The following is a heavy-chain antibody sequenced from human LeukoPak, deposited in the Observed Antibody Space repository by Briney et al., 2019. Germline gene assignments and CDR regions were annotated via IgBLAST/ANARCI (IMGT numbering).Heavy chain of an antibody. V-gene: IGHV4-34*01. Sequence: SETLFLTCPVYGGSFSGYYWSWIRQPPGKGLEWIGEINHSGSTNYNPSLKSRVTISVDTSKNQFSLKLSSVTAADAAVYYCARALIVVVPAAIWSGHYFDYWGQGTLVTVSS. CDR3: ARALIVVVPAAIWSGHYFDY. CDR2: INHSGST. J-gene: IGHJ4*02. CDR1: GGSFSGYY. D-gene: IGHD2-2*01.